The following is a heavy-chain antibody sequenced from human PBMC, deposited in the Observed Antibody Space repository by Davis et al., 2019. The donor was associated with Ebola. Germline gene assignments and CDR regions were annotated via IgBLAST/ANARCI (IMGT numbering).Heavy chain of an antibody. CDR3: ASALDGGHELDY. CDR2: IIPILDVP. Sequence: SVKVSCKTSGDTFTTSAISWVRQAPGQGLEWMGGIIPILDVPNYAQKFQGRVTITADESTSTAYMELSSLTSEDTAVYYCASALDGGHELDYWGQGTLVTVSS. V-gene: IGHV1-69*10. J-gene: IGHJ4*02. D-gene: IGHD5-12*01. CDR1: GDTFTTSA.